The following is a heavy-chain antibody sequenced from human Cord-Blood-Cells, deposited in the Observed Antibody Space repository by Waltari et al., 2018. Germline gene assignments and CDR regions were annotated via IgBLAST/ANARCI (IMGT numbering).Heavy chain of an antibody. CDR1: GYTFTGYY. CDR3: ARVVGNWNYGN. D-gene: IGHD1-7*01. J-gene: IGHJ4*02. V-gene: IGHV1-2*02. Sequence: QVQLGQSGAEGKKPGASVKVSCRASGYTFTGYYMPWVRQAPGQGLEWMGWINPTSGGPNYAQKFQGRVTMTRDTSISTAYMELSRLRSDDTVVYYCARVVGNWNYGNWGQGTLVTVSS. CDR2: INPTSGGP.